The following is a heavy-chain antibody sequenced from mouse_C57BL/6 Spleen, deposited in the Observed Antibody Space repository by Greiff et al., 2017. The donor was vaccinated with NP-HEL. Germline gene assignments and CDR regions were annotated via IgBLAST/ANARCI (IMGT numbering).Heavy chain of an antibody. V-gene: IGHV1-9*01. CDR3: ARPLLQYYSGSSLAY. CDR2: ILPGSGST. Sequence: QVQLQQSGAELMKPGASVKLSCKATGYTFTGYWIEWVKQRPGHGLEWIGEILPGSGSTNYNEKFKGKATFTADTASNTAYMQLSSLTTEDSAIYYCARPLLQYYSGSSLAYWGQGTLVTVSA. D-gene: IGHD1-1*01. J-gene: IGHJ3*01. CDR1: GYTFTGYW.